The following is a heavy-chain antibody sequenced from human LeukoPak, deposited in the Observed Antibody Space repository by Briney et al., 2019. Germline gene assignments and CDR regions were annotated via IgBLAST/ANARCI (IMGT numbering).Heavy chain of an antibody. D-gene: IGHD2-21*02. J-gene: IGHJ4*02. Sequence: AASVKVSCKTSGYTFTRYGVGWARQAPGQGLEWMGWISGYNGNTNYAQRFQDRVTLTTDRSTTTGSMEFRSLRFDDTAVYYCGRVGCDGGGGDCFSSADHWGQGTLVTVSS. V-gene: IGHV1-18*01. CDR1: GYTFTRYG. CDR2: ISGYNGNT. CDR3: GRVGCDGGGGDCFSSADH.